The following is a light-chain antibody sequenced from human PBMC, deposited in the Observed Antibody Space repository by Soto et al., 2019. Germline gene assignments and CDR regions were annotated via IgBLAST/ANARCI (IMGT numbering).Light chain of an antibody. CDR2: NND. CDR3: AAWDDSLNGFYV. CDR1: SSNIGTNS. V-gene: IGLV1-44*01. J-gene: IGLJ1*01. Sequence: QPVLTQPPSASGTPGQRVTISCSGGSSNIGTNSVIWYQQLPGRAPKLLIYNNDLRPSGVPDRFSGSKSGTSASLAISGLQSEDEADYYCAAWDDSLNGFYVFGIGTKLTVL.